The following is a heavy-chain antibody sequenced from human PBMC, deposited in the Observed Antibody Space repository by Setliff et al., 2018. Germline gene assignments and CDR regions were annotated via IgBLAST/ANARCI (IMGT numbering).Heavy chain of an antibody. CDR2: INPGDGST. D-gene: IGHD3-22*01. CDR1: GYTFTTYY. J-gene: IGHJ4*02. CDR3: ATETGGSGYYY. V-gene: IGHV1-46*01. Sequence: ASVTVSCKASGYTFTTYYMHWVRQAPGQGLEWMGVINPGDGSTTYAQKFQGRVTMTEDTSTDTAYMELSSLRSEDTAVYYCATETGGSGYYYWGQGTQVTVSS.